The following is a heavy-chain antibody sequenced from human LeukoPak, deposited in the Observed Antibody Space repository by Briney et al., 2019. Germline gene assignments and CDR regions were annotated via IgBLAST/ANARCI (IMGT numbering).Heavy chain of an antibody. CDR2: FDPEDGET. Sequence: ASVKVSCKVSGYTLTELSMHWVRQAPGKGLEWMGGFDPEDGETIYAQKFQGRVTMTEDTSTDTAYMELSSLRSEDTAVYYCATQALLIVGATNDQYFDYWGQGTLVTVSS. CDR1: GYTLTELS. J-gene: IGHJ4*02. D-gene: IGHD1-26*01. V-gene: IGHV1-24*01. CDR3: ATQALLIVGATNDQYFDY.